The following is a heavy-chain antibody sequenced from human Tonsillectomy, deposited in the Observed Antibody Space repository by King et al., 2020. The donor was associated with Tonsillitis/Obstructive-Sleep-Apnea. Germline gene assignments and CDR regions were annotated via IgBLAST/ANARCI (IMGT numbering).Heavy chain of an antibody. Sequence: VQLVESGGGLVQPGGSLRLSCAASGFTFSTFEMNWVRQAPGKGLEWVSYISDTGGVIDYADSVKGRFTISRDNANNLLYLQMNSLRAEDTAVYYCHAPYYPRVYWGQRILVTVSS. CDR3: HAPYYPRVY. CDR2: ISDTGGVI. J-gene: IGHJ4*02. D-gene: IGHD2-21*01. V-gene: IGHV3-48*03. CDR1: GFTFSTFE.